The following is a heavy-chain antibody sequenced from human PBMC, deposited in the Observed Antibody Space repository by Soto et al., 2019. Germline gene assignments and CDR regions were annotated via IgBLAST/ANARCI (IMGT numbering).Heavy chain of an antibody. CDR2: IYYSGST. V-gene: IGHV4-59*01. Sequence: SETLSLTCTVSGGFINNYYWSWIRQPPGKGLEWIGYIYYSGSTSYNPSLKSRVTISVDTSRNQFSLKLSSVTAADTAVYYCARTRANAFDIWSQGTMVTVSS. CDR3: ARTRANAFDI. J-gene: IGHJ3*02. CDR1: GGFINNYY.